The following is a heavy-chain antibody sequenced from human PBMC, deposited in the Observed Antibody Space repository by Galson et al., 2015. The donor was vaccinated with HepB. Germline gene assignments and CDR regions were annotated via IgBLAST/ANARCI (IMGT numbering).Heavy chain of an antibody. CDR3: ARYSTAGIDY. CDR1: GFSLSTSGVG. J-gene: IGHJ4*02. CDR2: IYWNDDK. Sequence: PALVKPTQTLTLTCTFSGFSLSTSGVGVGWIRQPPGKALEWLTLIYWNDDKRFSPSLKSRLTITTDTSKNQVVLTMTNMDPVDTATYYCARYSTAGIDYWGQGTLVTVSS. V-gene: IGHV2-5*01. D-gene: IGHD6-13*01.